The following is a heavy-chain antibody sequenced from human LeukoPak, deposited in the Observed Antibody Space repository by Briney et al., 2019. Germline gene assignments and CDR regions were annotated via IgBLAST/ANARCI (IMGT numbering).Heavy chain of an antibody. J-gene: IGHJ4*02. CDR3: STAMVRAVKGTSDY. V-gene: IGHV3-15*01. D-gene: IGHD3-10*01. Sequence: PGGSLRLSCAASGFTFSNAWMSWVRQAPGKGLEWVACIKSKTDGGTTDYAAPVKGRFTISRDDSKNPLYLQMTSLKTEDTAVYYCSTAMVRAVKGTSDYWGQGTLVTVSS. CDR1: GFTFSNAW. CDR2: IKSKTDGGTT.